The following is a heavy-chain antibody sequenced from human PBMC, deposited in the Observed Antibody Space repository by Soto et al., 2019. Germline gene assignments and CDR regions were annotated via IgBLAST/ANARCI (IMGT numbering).Heavy chain of an antibody. J-gene: IGHJ4*02. CDR2: FYYDGRT. V-gene: IGHV4-39*02. Sequence: PSETLSLTCIVSGASFSDADYYWVWIRQPPGEGLEWIGSFYYDGRTYYNASLKSRVTISVDTSKNHFSLMLTSVTAADTAVYYCERRSHIVVAPTWGQGTLVTVS. CDR3: ERRSHIVVAPT. CDR1: GASFSDADYY. D-gene: IGHD2-21*01.